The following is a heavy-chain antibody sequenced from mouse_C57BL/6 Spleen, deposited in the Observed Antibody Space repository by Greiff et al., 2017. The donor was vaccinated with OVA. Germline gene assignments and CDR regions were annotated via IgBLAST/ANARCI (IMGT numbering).Heavy chain of an antibody. CDR3: GRSHYGKWFDY. V-gene: IGHV1-4*01. CDR2: INPSSGYT. Sequence: QVQLQQSGAELARPGASVKMSCKASGYTFTSYTMHWVKQRPGQGLEWIGYINPSSGYTKYNQKFKDKATLTADKSSSTAYMQLSSLTSEASAVDYWGRSHYGKWFDYWGQGTTLTVSS. J-gene: IGHJ2*01. D-gene: IGHD1-1*02. CDR1: GYTFTSYT.